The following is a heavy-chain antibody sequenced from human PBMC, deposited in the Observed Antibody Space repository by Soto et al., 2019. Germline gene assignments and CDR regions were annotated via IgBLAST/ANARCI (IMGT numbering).Heavy chain of an antibody. CDR2: IKSKTDGGTA. CDR1: RFSFTNAW. J-gene: IGHJ6*02. V-gene: IGHV3-15*01. CDR3: STDIGIYGFDI. Sequence: EEQLVESGGGFVQPGGSLRLSCVASRFSFTNAWMSWVRQAPGKGPEWVGRIKSKTDGGTADYAAPVKGRFTISRDDSQNTLYLHMDSLKTDDTALYHCSTDIGIYGFDIWGQGTTVTVSS. D-gene: IGHD1-26*01.